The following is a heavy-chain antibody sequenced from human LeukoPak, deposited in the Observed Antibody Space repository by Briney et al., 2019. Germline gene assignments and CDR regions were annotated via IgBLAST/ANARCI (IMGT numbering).Heavy chain of an antibody. V-gene: IGHV5-10-1*01. CDR1: GFIFSDYS. J-gene: IGHJ4*02. Sequence: KTGGSLRLSCAASGFIFSDYSMNWVRQAPGKGLEWMGRIDPSDSYTNYSPSFQGHVTISADKSISTAYLQWSSLKASDTAMYYCAIIGPSQLWLLSPPDWYFDYWGQGTLVTVPS. D-gene: IGHD5-18*01. CDR3: AIIGPSQLWLLSPPDWYFDY. CDR2: IDPSDSYT.